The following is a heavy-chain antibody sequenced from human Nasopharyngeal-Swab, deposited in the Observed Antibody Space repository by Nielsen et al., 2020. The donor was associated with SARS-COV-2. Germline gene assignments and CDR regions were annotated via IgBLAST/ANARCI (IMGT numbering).Heavy chain of an antibody. V-gene: IGHV1-3*01. CDR1: GYTFTSYA. CDR2: INAGNGNT. CDR3: ARTQAPGVVILYNWFDP. J-gene: IGHJ5*02. D-gene: IGHD3-3*01. Sequence: ASVKVSCKASGYTFTSYAMHWVRQAPGQRLEWMGWINAGNGNTKYSQKFQGRVTITRDTSASTVYMELSSLRSEDTAVYYCARTQAPGVVILYNWFDPWGQGTLVTVSS.